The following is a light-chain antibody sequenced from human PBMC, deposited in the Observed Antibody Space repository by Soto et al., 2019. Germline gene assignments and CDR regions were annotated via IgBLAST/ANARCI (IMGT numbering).Light chain of an antibody. V-gene: IGKV1-5*01. CDR3: QQYDNYPLT. CDR2: DAS. CDR1: QSINNW. J-gene: IGKJ4*01. Sequence: DIPMTQSPSTLSASVGDRVTITCWASQSINNWLAWYQQKPGKAPKFLIYDASNLESGVPSRFSGSASGTEFTLTISSLQPDDFATYYCQQYDNYPLTFGGGTKVDI.